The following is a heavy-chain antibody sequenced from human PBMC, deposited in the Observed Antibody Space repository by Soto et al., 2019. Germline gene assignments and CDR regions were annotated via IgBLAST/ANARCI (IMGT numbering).Heavy chain of an antibody. Sequence: GASVKGSCKASGGTFSSYAISWLRQAPGQGLEWMGGIIPIFGTANYAQKFQGRVTITADESTSTAYMELSSLRSEDTAVYYCARMVRGVLPARYYYGMDVWGQGTTVTVSS. J-gene: IGHJ6*02. V-gene: IGHV1-69*13. CDR1: GGTFSSYA. CDR3: ARMVRGVLPARYYYGMDV. D-gene: IGHD3-10*01. CDR2: IIPIFGTA.